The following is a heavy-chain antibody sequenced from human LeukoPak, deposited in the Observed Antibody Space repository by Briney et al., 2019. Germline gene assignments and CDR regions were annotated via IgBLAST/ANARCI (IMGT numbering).Heavy chain of an antibody. D-gene: IGHD3-22*01. CDR2: INPNSGGT. Sequence: GASVKVSCKASGYTFTGYYMHWVRQAPGQGLEWMGWINPNSGGTNYAQKFQGRVTMTRDTSISTAYMELSRLRSDDTAVYYCARAFYYYDSSGYYGGAFDIWGQGTMVTVSS. CDR3: ARAFYYYDSSGYYGGAFDI. V-gene: IGHV1-2*02. CDR1: GYTFTGYY. J-gene: IGHJ3*02.